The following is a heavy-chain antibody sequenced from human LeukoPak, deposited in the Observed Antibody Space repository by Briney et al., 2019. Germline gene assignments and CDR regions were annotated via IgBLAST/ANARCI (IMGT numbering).Heavy chain of an antibody. CDR1: GGSISSYY. CDR3: ARLIGSGSTFDY. CDR2: IYYSGST. V-gene: IGHV4-59*01. D-gene: IGHD3-10*01. Sequence: PSETLSLTCTVSGGSISSYYWSWIRQPPGKGLEWIGYIYYSGSTNYNPSLKSRVTISVDTSKNQFSLKLSSVTAADTAVYYCARLIGSGSTFDYWGQGTLVTVSS. J-gene: IGHJ4*02.